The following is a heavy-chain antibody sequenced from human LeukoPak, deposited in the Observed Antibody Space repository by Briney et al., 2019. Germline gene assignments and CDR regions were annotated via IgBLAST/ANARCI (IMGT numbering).Heavy chain of an antibody. CDR2: IWYDGSNK. V-gene: IGHV3-33*01. D-gene: IGHD6-19*01. J-gene: IGHJ5*02. CDR3: AGQWLVNEEAFDP. CDR1: GFTFSSYG. Sequence: PGRSLRLSCAASGFTFSSYGMHWVRQAPGKGLEWVAVIWYDGSNKYYADSVKGRFTISRDNSKNTLYLQMNSLRAEDTAVYYCAGQWLVNEEAFDPWGQGTLVTVSS.